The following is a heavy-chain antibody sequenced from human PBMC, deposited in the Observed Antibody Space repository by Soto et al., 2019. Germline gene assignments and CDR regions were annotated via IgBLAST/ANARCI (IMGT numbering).Heavy chain of an antibody. J-gene: IGHJ4*02. V-gene: IGHV2-5*02. CDR3: SLRSLPSGFWMATTTATQFYL. Sequence: QITLNESGPTQVKPRQTLTLTCTFSGFSLTTSGVGVGWIRQSPGKAPEWLALIYWDDDKRYSPSLKSRLTTDTEPSQNQVGLTMARLGPAGPGTFFCSLRSLPSGFWMATTTATQFYLRGQGPPVAVSS. CDR1: GFSLTTSGVG. D-gene: IGHD3-3*01. CDR2: IYWDDDK.